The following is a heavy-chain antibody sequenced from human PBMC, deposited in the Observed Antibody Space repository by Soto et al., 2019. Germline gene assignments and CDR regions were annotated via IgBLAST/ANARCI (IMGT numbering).Heavy chain of an antibody. J-gene: IGHJ6*02. CDR3: ARGSGVGSGSYYSYYYYGMDV. CDR2: IYHSGST. D-gene: IGHD3-10*01. CDR1: GGSISSYY. V-gene: IGHV4-59*12. Sequence: SETLSLTCTVSGGSISSYYWSWIRQPPGKWLEWIGEIYHSGSTNYNPSLKSRVTISVDKSKNQFSLKLSSVTAADTAVYYCARGSGVGSGSYYSYYYYGMDVWGQGTTVT.